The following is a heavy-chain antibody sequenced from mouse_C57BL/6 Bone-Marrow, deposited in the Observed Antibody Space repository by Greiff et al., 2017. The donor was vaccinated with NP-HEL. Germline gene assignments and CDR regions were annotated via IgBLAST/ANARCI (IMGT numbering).Heavy chain of an antibody. J-gene: IGHJ3*01. D-gene: IGHD1-1*01. Sequence: EVNVVESGGGLVKPGGSLKLSCAASGFTFSDYGMHWVRQAPEKGLEWVAYISSGSSTIYYADTVKGRFTISRDNAKNTLFLHMTSLRSEDTAMYYCARGSSYPFAYWGQGTLVTVSA. CDR2: ISSGSSTI. CDR1: GFTFSDYG. CDR3: ARGSSYPFAY. V-gene: IGHV5-17*01.